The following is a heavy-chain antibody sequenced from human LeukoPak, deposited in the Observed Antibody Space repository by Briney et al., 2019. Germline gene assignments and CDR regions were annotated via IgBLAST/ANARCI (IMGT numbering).Heavy chain of an antibody. CDR1: GFTFSSYG. Sequence: GGSLRLSCAASGFTFSSYGMHWVRKAPGKGLEWVAFIRYDGSNKYYADSVKGRFTISRDNSKNTLYLQMNSLRAEDTAVYYCAKDRFLEWLLFDYWGQGTLVTVSS. CDR2: IRYDGSNK. CDR3: AKDRFLEWLLFDY. J-gene: IGHJ4*02. D-gene: IGHD3-3*01. V-gene: IGHV3-30*02.